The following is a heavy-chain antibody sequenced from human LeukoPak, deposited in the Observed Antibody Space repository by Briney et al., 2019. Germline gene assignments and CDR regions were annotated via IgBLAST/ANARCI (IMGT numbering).Heavy chain of an antibody. CDR3: ARVLSGSYDNYFDY. Sequence: GGSLRLSCAASGFAFSSYDMHCVRQAPGKGLEWVAVISYDGSDKYYVDSVKGRFTISRDNSKNTLYLQMNSLKAEDAAVYYCARVLSGSYDNYFDYWGQGTLVTVSS. V-gene: IGHV3-30*03. D-gene: IGHD1-26*01. J-gene: IGHJ4*02. CDR2: ISYDGSDK. CDR1: GFAFSSYD.